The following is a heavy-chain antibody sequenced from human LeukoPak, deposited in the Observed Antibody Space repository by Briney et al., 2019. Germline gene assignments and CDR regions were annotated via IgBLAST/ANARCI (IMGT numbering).Heavy chain of an antibody. J-gene: IGHJ4*02. V-gene: IGHV3-49*04. CDR3: TRDQGRVMIVPNSDYFDY. Sequence: GGSLRLSCTASGFTFGDYAMSWVRQAPGKGLEWVGFIRSKAYGGTTEYAASVKGRFTISRDDSKSIAYLQMNSLKTEDTAVYYCTRDQGRVMIVPNSDYFDYWGQGTLVTVSS. CDR1: GFTFGDYA. CDR2: IRSKAYGGTT. D-gene: IGHD3-22*01.